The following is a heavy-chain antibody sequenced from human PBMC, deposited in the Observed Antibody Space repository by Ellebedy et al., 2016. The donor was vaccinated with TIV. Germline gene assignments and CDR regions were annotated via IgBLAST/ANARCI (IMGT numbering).Heavy chain of an antibody. J-gene: IGHJ3*02. Sequence: GESLKISCAASGFTFSSYGMHWVRQAPGKGLEWVAVISYDGSNKYYADSVKGRFTISRDNAKNSLYLQMNSLRAEDTAVYYCARDGSGWPDAFDIWGQGTMVTVSS. V-gene: IGHV3-30*03. CDR1: GFTFSSYG. CDR3: ARDGSGWPDAFDI. CDR2: ISYDGSNK. D-gene: IGHD6-19*01.